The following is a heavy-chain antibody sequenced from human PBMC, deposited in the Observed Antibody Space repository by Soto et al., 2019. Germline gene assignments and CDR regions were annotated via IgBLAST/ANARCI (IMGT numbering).Heavy chain of an antibody. CDR1: GYTFTSYA. CDR3: AFSGHDLYAFDY. D-gene: IGHD5-12*01. Sequence: QVQLVQSGAEVKKPGASVKVSCKASGYTFTSYAMHWVRQAPGQRLEWMGWINAGNGNTKYSQKFQGRVTITRDTSASTAYMELSSLRSEDTAVYYCAFSGHDLYAFDYWGQGTLVTVSS. CDR2: INAGNGNT. V-gene: IGHV1-3*01. J-gene: IGHJ4*02.